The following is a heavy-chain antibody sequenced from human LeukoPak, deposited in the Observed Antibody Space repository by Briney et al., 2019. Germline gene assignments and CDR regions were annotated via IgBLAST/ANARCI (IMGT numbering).Heavy chain of an antibody. CDR3: ARYSGSPTWHLDY. CDR2: IYYSGST. D-gene: IGHD1-26*01. V-gene: IGHV4-59*01. J-gene: IGHJ4*02. Sequence: SETLSLTCTVSGGSISTYYWTWIRQPPGKGLEWIGHIYYSGSTKYNPSLESRVTISVDTSKNQFSLRVTSVTAADTALYYCARYSGSPTWHLDYWGQGTLVTVSS. CDR1: GGSISTYY.